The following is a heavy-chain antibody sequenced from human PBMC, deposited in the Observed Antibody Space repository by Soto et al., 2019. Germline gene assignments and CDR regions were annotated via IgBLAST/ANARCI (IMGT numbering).Heavy chain of an antibody. D-gene: IGHD1-20*01. Sequence: GGSLRLSCAASGFTFSSYAMSWVRQAPGQGLEWVPGSGGRSDSIHLAGSVKGRFIISKDNSKNPLYLKMNSLRAEDTGVYYCAKDLFLRYKVRTEAKNYYCYGMAGCGQGNTVTVSS. CDR1: GFTFSSYA. CDR3: AKDLFLRYKVRTEAKNYYCYGMAG. V-gene: IGHV3-23*01. J-gene: IGHJ6*02. CDR2: SGGRSDSI.